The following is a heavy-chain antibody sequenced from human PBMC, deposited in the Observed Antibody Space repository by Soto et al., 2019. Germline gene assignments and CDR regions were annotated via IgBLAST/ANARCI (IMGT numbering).Heavy chain of an antibody. D-gene: IGHD2-15*01. CDR3: ARHNRDIVVGMGYYYYYMDV. Sequence: PSETLSLTCTVSGGSISSSSYYWGWIRQPPGKGLEWIGSIYYSGSTYYNPSLKSRVTISVDTSKNQFSLKLSSVTAADTAVYYFARHNRDIVVGMGYYYYYMDVWGKGTTVTVSS. J-gene: IGHJ6*03. CDR2: IYYSGST. V-gene: IGHV4-39*01. CDR1: GGSISSSSYY.